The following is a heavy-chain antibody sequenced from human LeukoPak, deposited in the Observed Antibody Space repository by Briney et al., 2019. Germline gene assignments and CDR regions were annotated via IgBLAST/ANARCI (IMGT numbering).Heavy chain of an antibody. CDR1: GYSFVLYG. V-gene: IGHV1-18*01. J-gene: IGHJ3*02. Sequence: GASVKVSCKASGYSFVLYGISWVRQAPGQGPEWMGWISNYNGNTKYAQKFQGRVTMTTDTSTSTAYMELSSLRSEDTAVYYCASTPVYGSGRLGAFDIWGQGTMVTVSS. CDR3: ASTPVYGSGRLGAFDI. CDR2: ISNYNGNT. D-gene: IGHD3-10*01.